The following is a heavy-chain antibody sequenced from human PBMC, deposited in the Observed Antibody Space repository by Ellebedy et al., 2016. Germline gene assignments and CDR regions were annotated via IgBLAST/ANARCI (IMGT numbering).Heavy chain of an antibody. D-gene: IGHD3-3*01. J-gene: IGHJ6*02. CDR1: GFTFTNYA. Sequence: GGSLRLSCAASGFTFTNYALSWFRQPPGKALEWVSAINAGGDITYFADSVKGRFTISRDNSKNTLYLQMNSLRAEDTAVYYCAREVLRFLEWSEDSAGYAMDVWGQGTTVTVSS. V-gene: IGHV3-23*01. CDR3: AREVLRFLEWSEDSAGYAMDV. CDR2: INAGGDIT.